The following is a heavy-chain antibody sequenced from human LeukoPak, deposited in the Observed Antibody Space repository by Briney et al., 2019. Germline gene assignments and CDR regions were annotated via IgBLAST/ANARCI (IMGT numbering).Heavy chain of an antibody. CDR2: IAGSSGYI. D-gene: IGHD2-21*02. V-gene: IGHV3-21*01. CDR1: GFTFSSYT. CDR3: ARDRGAYCGGDCYLGFDY. Sequence: GGSLRLSCAASGFTFSSYTMNWVRQAPGKGLEWVSSIAGSSGYISYADSVKGRFTISRDNAKKSLYLQMTSLTAEDTAVYYCARDRGAYCGGDCYLGFDYWGRGTPVTVSS. J-gene: IGHJ4*01.